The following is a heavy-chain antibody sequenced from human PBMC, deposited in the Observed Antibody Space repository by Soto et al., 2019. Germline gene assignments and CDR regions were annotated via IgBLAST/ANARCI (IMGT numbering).Heavy chain of an antibody. V-gene: IGHV1-69*04. Sequence: SVKVSCKASGGTFSSYTIGWVRQAPGQGLEWMGRIIPILGIANYAQKFQGRVTITADKSTSTAYMELSSLRSEDTAVYYCARDPSVYFDWLPSDYYYYGMDVWGQGTTVTVSS. D-gene: IGHD3-9*01. CDR1: GGTFSSYT. CDR3: ARDPSVYFDWLPSDYYYYGMDV. CDR2: IIPILGIA. J-gene: IGHJ6*02.